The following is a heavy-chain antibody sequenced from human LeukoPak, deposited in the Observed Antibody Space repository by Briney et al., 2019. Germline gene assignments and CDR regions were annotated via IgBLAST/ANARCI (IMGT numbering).Heavy chain of an antibody. CDR3: TTGGGWLTDY. V-gene: IGHV4-59*01. D-gene: IGHD5-24*01. CDR2: LHESGST. J-gene: IGHJ4*02. CDR1: GCSITGSF. Sequence: NPSETLSLTCTVSGCSITGSFWGWFRQSPGKGLEWIGFLHESGSTIYNASLKGRASISADTSRSQFSLRLTSVTAADTAVYFCTTGGGWLTDYWGRGTLVTVSS.